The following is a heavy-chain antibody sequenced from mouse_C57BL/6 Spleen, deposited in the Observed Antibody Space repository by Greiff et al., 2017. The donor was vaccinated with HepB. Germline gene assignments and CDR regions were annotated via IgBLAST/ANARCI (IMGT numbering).Heavy chain of an antibody. D-gene: IGHD1-1*01. CDR2: IYPGDGDT. CDR3: ARMAYYYCSSYFDY. Sequence: QVQLKESGAELVKPGASVKISCKASGYAFSSYWMNWVKQRPGKGLEWIGQIYPGDGDTNYNGKFKGKATLTADKSSSTAYMQLSSLTSEDSAVYFCARMAYYYCSSYFDYWGQGTTLTVSS. J-gene: IGHJ2*01. CDR1: GYAFSSYW. V-gene: IGHV1-80*01.